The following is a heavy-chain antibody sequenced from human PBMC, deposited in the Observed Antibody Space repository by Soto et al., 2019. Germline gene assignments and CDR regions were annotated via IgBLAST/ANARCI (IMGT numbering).Heavy chain of an antibody. CDR3: AREGSVGAFDI. CDR1: GGSISSYY. J-gene: IGHJ3*02. Sequence: LETLSLTCTGSGGSISSYYWSWTRQPPGKGLEWIGYIYYSGSTNYNPSLKSRVTISVDTSKNQFSLKLSSVTAADTAVYYCAREGSVGAFDIWGQGTMVTVSS. V-gene: IGHV4-59*01. D-gene: IGHD6-6*01. CDR2: IYYSGST.